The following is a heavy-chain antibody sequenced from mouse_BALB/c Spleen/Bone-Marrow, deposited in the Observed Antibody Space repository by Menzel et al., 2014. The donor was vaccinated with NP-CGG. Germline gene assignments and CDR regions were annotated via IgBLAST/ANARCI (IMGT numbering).Heavy chain of an antibody. CDR1: GFTFSSYG. CDR2: ISSGGSYT. Sequence: EVKLMESGGDLVKPGGSLKLSCVASGFTFSSYGMSWVRQTPDKRLEWVATISSGGSYTYCPDSVKGRFTISRDNAKNTLYLQMSSLKSEDTAMYYCGRNYYGSSYYFDYWGQGTTLTVSS. CDR3: GRNYYGSSYYFDY. D-gene: IGHD1-1*01. J-gene: IGHJ2*01. V-gene: IGHV5-6*01.